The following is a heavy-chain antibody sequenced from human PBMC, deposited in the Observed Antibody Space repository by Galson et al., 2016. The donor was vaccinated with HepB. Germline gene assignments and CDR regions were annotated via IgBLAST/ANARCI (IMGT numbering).Heavy chain of an antibody. D-gene: IGHD3-22*01. V-gene: IGHV3-49*04. CDR2: IRSNAYGGTT. Sequence: SLRLSCATSGFTFGDYAMTWVRQAPGKGLEWVGFIRSNAYGGTTEYAASVRGRFTISSDDSKSIAYLQMISLKTEDTAVYYCSIPNYSDSSVLKRLVAPWGQGTLVTVSS. CDR1: GFTFGDYA. J-gene: IGHJ5*02. CDR3: SIPNYSDSSVLKRLVAP.